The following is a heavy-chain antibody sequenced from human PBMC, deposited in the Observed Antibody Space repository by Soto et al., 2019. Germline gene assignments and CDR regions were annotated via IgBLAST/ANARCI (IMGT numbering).Heavy chain of an antibody. V-gene: IGHV1-45*02. CDR1: GNTFTYRY. Sequence: QMQLVQSGAEVKKTGSSVTVSCKALGNTFTYRYLHWVRQATGQALEWMGWITPFSGDVHYAQKFQERVTITRDRSLNTAYMQMSSLRSEDTAMYFCASGGAGSGPFTWELPDHWGQGTLVTVSS. CDR2: ITPFSGDV. CDR3: ASGGAGSGPFTWELPDH. D-gene: IGHD1-26*01. J-gene: IGHJ4*02.